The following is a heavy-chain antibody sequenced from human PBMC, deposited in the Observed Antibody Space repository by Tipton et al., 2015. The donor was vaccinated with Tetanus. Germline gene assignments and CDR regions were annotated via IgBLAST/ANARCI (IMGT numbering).Heavy chain of an antibody. J-gene: IGHJ6*02. CDR3: ARVEVGYCSGGSCSAGGYYYGMDV. CDR1: GGSISSSSYY. V-gene: IGHV4-39*01. D-gene: IGHD2-15*01. CDR2: IYYSGST. Sequence: TLSLTCTVSGGSISSSSYYWGWIRQPPGKGLEWIGSIYYSGSTYHNPSLKSRVTISVDTSKNQFSLKLSSVTAADTAVYYCARVEVGYCSGGSCSAGGYYYGMDVWGQGTTVTVSS.